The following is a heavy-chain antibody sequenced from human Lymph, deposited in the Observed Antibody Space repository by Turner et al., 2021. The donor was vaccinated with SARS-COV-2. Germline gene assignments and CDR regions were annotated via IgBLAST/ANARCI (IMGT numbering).Heavy chain of an antibody. Sequence: QVQLVESGGGVVQPGRPLRPSCAASGFTFSSYGMHWVRQAPGKGLEWVAVIWYDESNKYYADSVKGRFTISRDNSKNTLYLQMNSLRAEDTAVYYCARDVGLRFLEWLADLGGYFDYWGQGTLVTVSS. CDR3: ARDVGLRFLEWLADLGGYFDY. D-gene: IGHD3-3*01. J-gene: IGHJ4*02. V-gene: IGHV3-33*01. CDR1: GFTFSSYG. CDR2: IWYDESNK.